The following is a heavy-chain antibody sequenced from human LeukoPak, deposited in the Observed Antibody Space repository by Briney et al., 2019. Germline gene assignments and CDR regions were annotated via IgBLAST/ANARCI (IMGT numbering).Heavy chain of an antibody. Sequence: WASVKVSCKASGYTFTSYYMHWVRQAPGQGLEWMGIINPSGGSTSYAQKFQGRVTMTRDTSTSTVYMELSSLRSEDTAVYYCARAGGHCSGGSCYLDAFDIWGQGTMVTVSS. CDR3: ARAGGHCSGGSCYLDAFDI. D-gene: IGHD2-15*01. J-gene: IGHJ3*02. CDR2: INPSGGST. CDR1: GYTFTSYY. V-gene: IGHV1-46*01.